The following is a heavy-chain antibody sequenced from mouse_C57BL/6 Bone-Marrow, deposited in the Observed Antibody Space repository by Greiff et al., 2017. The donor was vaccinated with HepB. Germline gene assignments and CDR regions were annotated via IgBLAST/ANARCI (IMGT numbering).Heavy chain of an antibody. CDR1: GFTFSSYA. CDR3: ARDGGGYDGAY. Sequence: EVKVVESGGGLVKPGGSLKLSCAASGFTFSSYAMSWVRQTPEKRLEWVATISDGGSYTYYPDNVKGRFTISRDNAKNNLYLQMSHLKSEDTAMYNCARDGGGYDGAYGGQGTLVTVSA. V-gene: IGHV5-4*01. J-gene: IGHJ3*01. D-gene: IGHD2-2*01. CDR2: ISDGGSYT.